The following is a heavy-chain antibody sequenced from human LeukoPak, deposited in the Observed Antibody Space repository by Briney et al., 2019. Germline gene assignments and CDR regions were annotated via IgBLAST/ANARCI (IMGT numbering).Heavy chain of an antibody. CDR1: GYTFTGHY. CDR2: INPNSGGT. D-gene: IGHD2-2*01. V-gene: IGHV1-2*02. Sequence: ASVKVSCKASGYTFTGHYMHWVRQAPGQGLEWMGWINPNSGGTNYAQKFQGRVTMTRDTSISTAYMELSRLRSDDTAVYYCARVKGCSSTSCYAPPDYWGQGTLVTVSS. J-gene: IGHJ4*02. CDR3: ARVKGCSSTSCYAPPDY.